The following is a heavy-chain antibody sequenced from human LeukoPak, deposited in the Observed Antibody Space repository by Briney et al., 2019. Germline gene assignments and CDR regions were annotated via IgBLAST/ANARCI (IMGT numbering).Heavy chain of an antibody. D-gene: IGHD6-19*01. CDR3: ARHLAPAYSGWYEDAFDI. J-gene: IGHJ3*02. CDR1: GITFSSYS. CDR2: ISSSSSTI. Sequence: GGSLRLSCVASGITFSSYSMNWVRQAPGKGLEWVSYISSSSSTIYYADSVKGRFTISRDNAKNSLYLQMNSLRAEDTAVYYCARHLAPAYSGWYEDAFDIWGQGTMVTVSS. V-gene: IGHV3-48*01.